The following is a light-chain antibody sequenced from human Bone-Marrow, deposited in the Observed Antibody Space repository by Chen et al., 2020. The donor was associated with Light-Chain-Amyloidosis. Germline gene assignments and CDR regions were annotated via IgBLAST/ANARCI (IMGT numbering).Light chain of an antibody. CDR2: DDS. V-gene: IGLV3-21*02. CDR1: NIGSTS. CDR3: QVWDRSSDRPV. Sequence: SYVLTQPSSVSVAPGQTATIACGGNNIGSTSVHWYQQTPGQAPLLVVYDDSDRPSGIPERLCGSNSGNTATLTISRVEAGDEADYYCQVWDRSSDRPVLGGGTKLTVL. J-gene: IGLJ3*02.